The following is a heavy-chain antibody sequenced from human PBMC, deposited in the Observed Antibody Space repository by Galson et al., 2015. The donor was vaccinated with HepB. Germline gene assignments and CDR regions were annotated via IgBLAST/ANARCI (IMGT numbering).Heavy chain of an antibody. CDR1: GFTFTDYS. CDR3: ARDGMARQPLPGY. J-gene: IGHJ4*02. Sequence: SLRLSCAASGFTFTDYSMHWVRQTPDKGLEWVAIISSDGSNKNYADSVKGRFTISRDNSKNTLYLQVSSLKTEDTAVYYCARDGMARQPLPGYWGQGTLVTVSS. D-gene: IGHD2-2*01. CDR2: ISSDGSNK. V-gene: IGHV3-30*04.